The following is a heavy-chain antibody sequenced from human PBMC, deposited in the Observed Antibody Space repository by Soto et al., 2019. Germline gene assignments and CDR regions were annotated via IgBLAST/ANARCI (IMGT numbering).Heavy chain of an antibody. V-gene: IGHV5-51*01. CDR1: GYSFTSYW. D-gene: IGHD3-10*01. CDR2: IYPGDSDT. CDR3: ARHRSVSITLVGGVIPPYYYSGRDV. J-gene: IGHJ6*04. Sequence: GESLKISCKGSGYSFTSYWIGWMRQMPGKGLEWMGIIYPGDSDTRYSPSFQGQVTISADKSISTAYLQWSSLKASDTAMYYCARHRSVSITLVGGVIPPYYYSGRDVWGKGTRVTVP.